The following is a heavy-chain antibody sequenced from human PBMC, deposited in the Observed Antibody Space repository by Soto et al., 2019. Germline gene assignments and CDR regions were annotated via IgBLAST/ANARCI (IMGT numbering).Heavy chain of an antibody. V-gene: IGHV3-74*01. J-gene: IGHJ4*02. CDR3: GTVSGTRLRSGDFDY. CDR2: IKSDGSGT. D-gene: IGHD2-21*02. CDR1: RFTFSNYC. Sequence: PGGCVRLSCSAARFTFSNYCMHCVRQAPRKGPMWVSLIKSDGSGTYYADSVNCRLTISIYNAKNPLYLQINRLRAEDTAVYYCGTVSGTRLRSGDFDYWARGSLVPVSS.